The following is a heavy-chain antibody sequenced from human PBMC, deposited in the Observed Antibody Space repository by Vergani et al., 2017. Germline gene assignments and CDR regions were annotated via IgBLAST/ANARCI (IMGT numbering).Heavy chain of an antibody. CDR3: ARQLGAFDI. CDR1: GDRVSSNTGA. D-gene: IGHD3-16*01. Sequence: QVQLQQSGPGLVKPSQTLSLTCAISGDRVSSNTGAGNWIRQSPLRGLEWLGRTYYRSKLYYDYAMAVKSRIHINPDTSKNHFFQQLESVTPEDTAVYYCARQLGAFDIWGQGTIVTVSS. CDR2: TYYRSKLYY. J-gene: IGHJ3*02. V-gene: IGHV6-1*01.